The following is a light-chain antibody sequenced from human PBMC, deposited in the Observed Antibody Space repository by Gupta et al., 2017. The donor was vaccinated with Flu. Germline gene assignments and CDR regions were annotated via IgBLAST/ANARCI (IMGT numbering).Light chain of an antibody. Sequence: QSVLTQSPSASGTPGQTVTISCSGSISNIGSKFVSWYQQVPGMAPKLVIYKNNQWPSGVPDRFSGSKSGTSASLAISGLRPEDEADYFCAAWDDSLSGLTWVFGGGTKLTVL. CDR2: KNN. CDR1: ISNIGSKF. V-gene: IGLV1-47*01. J-gene: IGLJ3*02. CDR3: AAWDDSLSGLTWV.